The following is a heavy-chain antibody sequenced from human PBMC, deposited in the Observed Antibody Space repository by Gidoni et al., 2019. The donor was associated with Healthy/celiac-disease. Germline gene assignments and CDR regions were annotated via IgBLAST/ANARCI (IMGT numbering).Heavy chain of an antibody. CDR3: AREGGVVVSSNWFDP. D-gene: IGHD2-21*01. Sequence: EVQLVESGGGLVKPGGSLRLSCAASGFTFSSYSMNWVRMARGKGLDGVSFISISSSYIYYAYSVKGRFTISRDNAKNSLYLQMISLRAEDTAVYYCAREGGVVVSSNWFDPWGPGTLVTVSS. CDR1: GFTFSSYS. V-gene: IGHV3-21*01. J-gene: IGHJ5*02. CDR2: ISISSSYI.